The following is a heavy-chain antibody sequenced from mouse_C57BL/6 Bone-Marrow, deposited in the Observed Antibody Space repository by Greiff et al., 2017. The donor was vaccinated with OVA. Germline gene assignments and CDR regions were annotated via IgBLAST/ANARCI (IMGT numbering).Heavy chain of an antibody. CDR2: IDPSDSYT. D-gene: IGHD1-1*02. CDR1: GYTFTSYW. CDR3: ARRWYYWYFDV. J-gene: IGHJ1*03. Sequence: VQLQQPGAELVRPGTSVKLSCKASGYTFTSYWMHWVKQRPGQGLEWIGVIDPSDSYTNYNQKFKGKATLTVDTSSSTAYMQLSSLTSEDSAVYYCARRWYYWYFDVWGTGTTVTVSS. V-gene: IGHV1-59*01.